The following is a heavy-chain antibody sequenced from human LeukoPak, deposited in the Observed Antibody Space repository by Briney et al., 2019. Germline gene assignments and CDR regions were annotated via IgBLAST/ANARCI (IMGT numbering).Heavy chain of an antibody. CDR1: GFTFSSYA. Sequence: GGSLRLSCAASGFTFSSYAMSWVRQAPGKGLEWVSAISGSGGSTSYADSVKGRFTISRDNSKNTLYLQMNSLRAEDTAVYYCAKATDRRVAGVLDYWGQGTLVTVSS. D-gene: IGHD6-19*01. CDR3: AKATDRRVAGVLDY. J-gene: IGHJ4*02. V-gene: IGHV3-23*01. CDR2: ISGSGGST.